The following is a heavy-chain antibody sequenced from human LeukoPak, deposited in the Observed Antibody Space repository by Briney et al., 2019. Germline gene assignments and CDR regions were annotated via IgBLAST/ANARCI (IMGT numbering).Heavy chain of an antibody. Sequence: PGGSLRLSCVASGFTFSNYWMLWVRQAPGKGLMWVSLISTDGKSTRYAESVKGRFTISRDNAKNALYLHMDILRVEDTALYFCVRDYQFIQEVWGQGTTVTVSS. CDR2: ISTDGKST. V-gene: IGHV3-74*01. D-gene: IGHD2-2*01. CDR3: VRDYQFIQEV. J-gene: IGHJ6*02. CDR1: GFTFSNYW.